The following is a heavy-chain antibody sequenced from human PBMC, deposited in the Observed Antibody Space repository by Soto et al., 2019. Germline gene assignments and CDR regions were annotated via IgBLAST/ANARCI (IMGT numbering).Heavy chain of an antibody. D-gene: IGHD1-26*01. CDR2: IRSKAKSYAT. V-gene: IGHV3-73*01. Sequence: EVQLVESGGGLVQPGGSLKLSCAASGFTFSGSAMHWVRQASGKGLEWVGRIRSKAKSYATAYAASVKGRFTISRDDSKNTAYLQMNSLKAEDTAVYYCTGWFIVGAGSADYWGQGTLVTVSS. J-gene: IGHJ4*02. CDR1: GFTFSGSA. CDR3: TGWFIVGAGSADY.